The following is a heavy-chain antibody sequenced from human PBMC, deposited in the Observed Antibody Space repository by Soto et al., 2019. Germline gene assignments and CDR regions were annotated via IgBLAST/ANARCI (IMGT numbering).Heavy chain of an antibody. CDR3: ARRGRYCSGGSCYPDDWFDP. Sequence: QVQLVQSGAEVKKPGASVKVSCKASGYTFTSYDINWVRQATGQGLEWMGWMNPNSGNTGYAQKFQGRVTMTRNTSLSTAYMELSSLRSEDTAVYYCARRGRYCSGGSCYPDDWFDPWGQGTLVTVSS. CDR1: GYTFTSYD. V-gene: IGHV1-8*01. J-gene: IGHJ5*02. CDR2: MNPNSGNT. D-gene: IGHD2-15*01.